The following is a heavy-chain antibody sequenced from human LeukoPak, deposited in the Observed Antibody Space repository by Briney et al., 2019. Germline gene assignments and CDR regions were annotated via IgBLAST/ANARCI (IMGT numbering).Heavy chain of an antibody. D-gene: IGHD3-10*01. CDR3: ATSASFDY. J-gene: IGHJ4*02. Sequence: GGSLRLSCGASRLTLSTYTMNWVRQAPGKGLEWVANIKQDGSDKYYVDSVKGRFTISRDNAKNSLYLQMDSLRAEDTAVYYCATSASFDYWGQGTLVTVSS. V-gene: IGHV3-7*01. CDR2: IKQDGSDK. CDR1: RLTLSTYT.